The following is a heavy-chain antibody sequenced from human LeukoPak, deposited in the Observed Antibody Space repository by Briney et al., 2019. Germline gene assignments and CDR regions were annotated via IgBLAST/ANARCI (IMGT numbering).Heavy chain of an antibody. Sequence: ASVKVSCKASGYTFTVYYMHWVRHAPGQGLEWMGWINLNSGDTNYVQKFQGRVTVTRDTSISTTYMELSRLRSDDTAVYSCARVGSSGWYVHPTLDYWGQGTLVTVSS. CDR3: ARVGSSGWYVHPTLDY. D-gene: IGHD6-19*01. CDR2: INLNSGDT. J-gene: IGHJ4*02. CDR1: GYTFTVYY. V-gene: IGHV1-2*02.